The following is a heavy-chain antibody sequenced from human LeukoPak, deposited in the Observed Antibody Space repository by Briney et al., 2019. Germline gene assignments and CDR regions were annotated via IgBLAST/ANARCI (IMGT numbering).Heavy chain of an antibody. CDR1: GYTFTSCD. V-gene: IGHV1-8*01. CDR2: MNPNSGNT. CDR3: ARSWIQLWFSNWFDP. D-gene: IGHD5-18*01. J-gene: IGHJ5*02. Sequence: GASVKVSCKASGYTFTSCDINWVRQATGQGLEWMGWMNPNSGNTGYAQKFQGRVTMTRNTSISTAYMELSSLRSEDTAVYYCARSWIQLWFSNWFDPWGQGTLVTVSS.